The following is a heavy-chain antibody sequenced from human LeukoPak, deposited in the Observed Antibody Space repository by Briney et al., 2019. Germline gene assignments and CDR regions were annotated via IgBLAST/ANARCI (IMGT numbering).Heavy chain of an antibody. J-gene: IGHJ4*02. D-gene: IGHD2-2*03. Sequence: SETLSLTCIVSGGSISSNTHYWGWIRQPPGKGLEWIGSVYYSGNTYYNPSLKSRVTLSADTSKNQFSLKLTSVTAADTAVYYCARVDIAVVPSTNFDCWGQGTLVTVSS. CDR1: GGSISSNTHY. V-gene: IGHV4-39*07. CDR3: ARVDIAVVPSTNFDC. CDR2: VYYSGNT.